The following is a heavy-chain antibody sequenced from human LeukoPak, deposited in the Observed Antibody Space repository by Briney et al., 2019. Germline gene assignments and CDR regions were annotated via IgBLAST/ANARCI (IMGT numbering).Heavy chain of an antibody. CDR1: GGAFSGYY. V-gene: IGHV4-34*01. J-gene: IGHJ4*02. CDR3: ARGQRFDY. Sequence: KTSETLSLACAVYGGAFSGYYWNWIRKPPGKGLEWIGEINHSGSTNYNAPLKSGITTSVATSKKQSPLKLRSVTAADTAVYFCARGQRFDYWGQGTLVIVSS. CDR2: INHSGST.